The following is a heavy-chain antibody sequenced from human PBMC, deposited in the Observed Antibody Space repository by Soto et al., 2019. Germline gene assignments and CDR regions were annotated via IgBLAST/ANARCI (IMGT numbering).Heavy chain of an antibody. J-gene: IGHJ3*01. Sequence: QLQLQESGPGLVKPAETLSLKCAVSGGSVSSGNYFWGWIRQPPGKGLEWIGNIYYNGDTYYSPSLKRRVTMSVDTAQNQFSLRLTSVTAADTAVYYCARRLIDKWNQGHAFDFWGQGTLVTVSS. CDR2: IYYNGDT. D-gene: IGHD1-20*01. CDR3: ARRLIDKWNQGHAFDF. V-gene: IGHV4-39*01. CDR1: GGSVSSGNYF.